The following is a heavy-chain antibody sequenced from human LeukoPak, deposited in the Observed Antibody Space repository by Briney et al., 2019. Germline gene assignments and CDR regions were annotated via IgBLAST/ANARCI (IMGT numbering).Heavy chain of an antibody. J-gene: IGHJ4*02. CDR3: ARRGSGSYLDFDY. V-gene: IGHV5-10-1*01. Sequence: GESLKISCQGSGYSFTNYWVSWVRQMPGKGLEWRGRINPIDSYTKYSTSFQGHVTILVDKSISSAYLQWSSLKASDTAIYYCARRGSGSYLDFDYWGQGTVVTVSS. CDR1: GYSFTNYW. D-gene: IGHD3-10*01. CDR2: INPIDSYT.